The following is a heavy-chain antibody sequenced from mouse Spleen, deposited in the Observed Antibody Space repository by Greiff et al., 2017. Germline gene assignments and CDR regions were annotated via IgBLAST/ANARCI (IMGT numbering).Heavy chain of an antibody. Sequence: VQLKESGPVLVKPGPSVKISCKASGFTFTDYYMHWVKQSHGKSLEWIGLVYPYNGGTSYNQKFKGKATLTVDTSSSTAYMELNSLTSEDSAVYYCAGEVDGYVSLFAYWGQGTLVTVSA. CDR1: GFTFTDYY. V-gene: IGHV1-36*01. D-gene: IGHD2-3*01. CDR2: VYPYNGGT. CDR3: AGEVDGYVSLFAY. J-gene: IGHJ3*01.